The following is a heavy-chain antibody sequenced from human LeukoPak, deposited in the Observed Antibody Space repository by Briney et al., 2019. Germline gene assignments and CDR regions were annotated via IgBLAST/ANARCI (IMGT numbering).Heavy chain of an antibody. V-gene: IGHV3-21*01. Sequence: GGSLRLSCAASGFTFSSYSMNWVRQAPGKGLEWVSSISSSSSYIYYADSVKGRFTISRDNAKNSLCLQMNSLRAEDTAVYYCARGAPYYDFWSGSDWFDPWGQGTLVTVSS. J-gene: IGHJ5*02. CDR1: GFTFSSYS. D-gene: IGHD3-3*01. CDR3: ARGAPYYDFWSGSDWFDP. CDR2: ISSSSSYI.